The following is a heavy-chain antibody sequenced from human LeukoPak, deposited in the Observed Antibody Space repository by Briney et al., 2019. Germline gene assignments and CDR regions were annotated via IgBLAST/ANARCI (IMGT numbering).Heavy chain of an antibody. V-gene: IGHV3-30-3*01. J-gene: IGHJ4*02. CDR2: ISYDGSNK. Sequence: GGSMRLSCAASVFTFSSYSMHWVRQAPGKGLEWVAVISYDGSNKYYADSVKGRFTISRDNSKNTLYLQMNSLRAEDTAVHYCARVAVSNVYWGQGTLVTVSS. CDR1: VFTFSSYS. CDR3: ARVAVSNVY. D-gene: IGHD1-14*01.